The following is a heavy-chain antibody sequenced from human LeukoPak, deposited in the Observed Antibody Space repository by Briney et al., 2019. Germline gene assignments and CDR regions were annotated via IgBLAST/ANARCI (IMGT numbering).Heavy chain of an antibody. D-gene: IGHD2-2*01. Sequence: ASVKLSRTASGYTFTTYYMHWGRHAPGQGLEWKWIVNPSVGSTTYAQGFQSRVTMSSDTSTSTLYMELSSLRSEDTAVYYCARDPSDVNALDLWGQGTMVTVSS. CDR1: GYTFTTYY. V-gene: IGHV1-46*01. CDR2: VNPSVGST. J-gene: IGHJ3*01. CDR3: ARDPSDVNALDL.